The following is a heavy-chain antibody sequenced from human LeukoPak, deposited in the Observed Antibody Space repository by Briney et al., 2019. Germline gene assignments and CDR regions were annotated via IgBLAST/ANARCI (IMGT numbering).Heavy chain of an antibody. J-gene: IGHJ4*02. V-gene: IGHV1-8*01. D-gene: IGHD5-12*01. CDR3: ARSLGYSGYETLFDY. Sequence: GASVKVSCKASGYTFTSYDINWVRQATGQGLKWMGWMNPNSGNTGYAQKFQGRVTMTRNTSISTAYMELSSLRSEDTAVYYCARSLGYSGYETLFDYWGQGTLVTVSS. CDR2: MNPNSGNT. CDR1: GYTFTSYD.